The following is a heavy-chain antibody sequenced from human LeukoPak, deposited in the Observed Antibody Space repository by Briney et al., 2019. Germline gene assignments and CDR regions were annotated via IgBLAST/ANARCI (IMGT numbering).Heavy chain of an antibody. CDR3: ARELKDEHNTEIQLWLGVFDY. V-gene: IGHV3-11*01. CDR1: GFTFSNYS. Sequence: PGGSLRLSCAASGFTFSNYSMSWIRQAPGKGLEWVSSISSSGSSTYYADSVKGRFTISRDNAKNSLYLQMNSLRAEDTAVYYWARELKDEHNTEIQLWLGVFDYWGQGALVTVSS. J-gene: IGHJ4*02. D-gene: IGHD5-18*01. CDR2: ISSSGSST.